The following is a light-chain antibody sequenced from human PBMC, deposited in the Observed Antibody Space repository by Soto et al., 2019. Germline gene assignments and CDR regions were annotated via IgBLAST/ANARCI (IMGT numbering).Light chain of an antibody. J-gene: IGLJ1*01. CDR3: SSYTSSSTYV. CDR2: DVS. Sequence: SVLTQPASVSGSPGQSITISCTGTSSDVGGYNYVSWYQQHPGKAPKLMTHDVSNRPSGVSNRFSGSKSGNTASLTISGLQTEDEADYYCSSYTSSSTYVFGTGTKVTVL. V-gene: IGLV2-14*01. CDR1: SSDVGGYNY.